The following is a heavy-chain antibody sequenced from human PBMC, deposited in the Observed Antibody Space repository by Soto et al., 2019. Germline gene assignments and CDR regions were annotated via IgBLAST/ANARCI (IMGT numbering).Heavy chain of an antibody. D-gene: IGHD2-15*01. J-gene: IGHJ2*01. CDR1: GFSFSNYG. CDR3: ARDGYCSGGTCFNWYFDL. CDR2: IWYEGSNK. Sequence: QVQLVESGGGVVQPGRSLRLSCAASGFSFSNYGMHWVRQAPGKGLEWVAVIWYEGSNKYYADSVKGRFTISRDNSKNTLYLQMSSLRLEDTAVYYCARDGYCSGGTCFNWYFDLWGRGTLVTVSS. V-gene: IGHV3-33*01.